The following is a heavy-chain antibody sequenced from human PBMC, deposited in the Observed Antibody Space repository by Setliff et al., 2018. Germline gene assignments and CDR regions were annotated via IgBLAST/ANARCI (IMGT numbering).Heavy chain of an antibody. CDR3: ASDVRYYYGSGSYYNDWFDP. Sequence: SETLSLTCTVSGGSISSGSYYWSWIRQPAGKGLEWIGRIYTSGSTNYNPTLKSRVTISVDTSKNQFSLKLSSVTAADTAVYYCASDVRYYYGSGSYYNDWFDPWGQGTLVTVSS. J-gene: IGHJ5*02. D-gene: IGHD3-10*01. V-gene: IGHV4-61*02. CDR1: GGSISSGSYY. CDR2: IYTSGST.